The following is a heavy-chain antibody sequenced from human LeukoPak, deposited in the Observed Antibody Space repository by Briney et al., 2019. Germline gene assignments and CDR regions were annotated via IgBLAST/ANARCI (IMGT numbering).Heavy chain of an antibody. CDR1: GFTFSSYS. CDR2: ISNSSSYI. Sequence: GGSLRLSCAASGFTFSSYSMNWVRQAPGKGLEWVSSISNSSSYIYYADSVKGRFTISRDNAKNSLYLQMNSLRAEDTAVYYCARGYYDSGYYFDYWGQGTLVTVSS. D-gene: IGHD3-22*01. J-gene: IGHJ4*02. CDR3: ARGYYDSGYYFDY. V-gene: IGHV3-21*01.